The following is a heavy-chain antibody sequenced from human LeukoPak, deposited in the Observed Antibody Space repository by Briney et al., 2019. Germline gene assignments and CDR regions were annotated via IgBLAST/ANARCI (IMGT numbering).Heavy chain of an antibody. V-gene: IGHV3-21*01. Sequence: GGSLRLSCEASGVTFGPYTMNWGRQAPGKGLEWVSSISGSSSYIYYADTVKGRFTISRDNAKNSLYLQMNSLKVEDTAVYYCARDADYGDYRFDYWGQGTLVTVSS. CDR3: ARDADYGDYRFDY. D-gene: IGHD4-17*01. CDR2: ISGSSSYI. J-gene: IGHJ4*02. CDR1: GVTFGPYT.